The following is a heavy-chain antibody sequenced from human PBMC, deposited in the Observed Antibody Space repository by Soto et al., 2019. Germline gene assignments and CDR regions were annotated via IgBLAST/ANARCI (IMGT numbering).Heavy chain of an antibody. CDR1: GYTFTSYG. Sequence: QVQLVQSGPEVKNPGASVKVSCKASGYTFTSYGISWVRQAPGQGLEWMGWIDAYNGNTNYAQKINGRVTMTTDTSTSTAYMELRTLRSDDTAVYYCARDPPAHLDFDYWGQGTLVTVSS. CDR2: IDAYNGNT. V-gene: IGHV1-18*01. CDR3: ARDPPAHLDFDY. J-gene: IGHJ4*02.